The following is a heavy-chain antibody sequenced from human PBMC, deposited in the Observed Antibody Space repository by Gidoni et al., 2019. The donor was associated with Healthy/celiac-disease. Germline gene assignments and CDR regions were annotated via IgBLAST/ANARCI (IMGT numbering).Heavy chain of an antibody. CDR3: SRAFLGGHSYGYLVPYYFDY. D-gene: IGHD5-18*01. V-gene: IGHV3-49*04. J-gene: IGHJ4*02. Sequence: EVQLEESGGGLVQPGRSLRLSCTTAGFTFGAYGLSWVRQAPGKGLEWVGFIRSKAYGGTTEYAASVKGRFTTSRDDSKDIAYLQMNSLKIEDTAVYYCSRAFLGGHSYGYLVPYYFDYWGQGTLVTVSS. CDR2: IRSKAYGGTT. CDR1: GFTFGAYG.